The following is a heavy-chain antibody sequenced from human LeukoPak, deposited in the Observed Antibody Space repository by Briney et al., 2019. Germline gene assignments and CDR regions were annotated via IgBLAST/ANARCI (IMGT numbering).Heavy chain of an antibody. CDR1: GFTFSSYA. D-gene: IGHD3-10*01. V-gene: IGHV3-30-3*01. CDR2: ISYDGSNK. CDR3: AREYYYGSGSPAGPDY. Sequence: PGGSLRLSCAASGFTFSSYAMHWVRQAPGKGLEWVAVISYDGSNKYYADSVKGRFTISRDNSKNTLYLQMNSLRAEDTAVYYCAREYYYGSGSPAGPDYWGQGTLVTVS. J-gene: IGHJ4*02.